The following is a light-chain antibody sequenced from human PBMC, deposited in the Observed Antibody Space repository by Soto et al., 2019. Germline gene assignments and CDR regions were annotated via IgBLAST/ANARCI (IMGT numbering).Light chain of an antibody. CDR1: SSDVGGYNY. Sequence: QSVLTQPASVSGSPGQSITISCTGTSSDVGGYNYVSWFQHHPGKAPKLMIYDVSNRPSGVSYRFSGSKSGNTASLTISGLQAEDEADYYCSSYTRSGTPVFGGGTKLTVL. J-gene: IGLJ2*01. V-gene: IGLV2-14*03. CDR2: DVS. CDR3: SSYTRSGTPV.